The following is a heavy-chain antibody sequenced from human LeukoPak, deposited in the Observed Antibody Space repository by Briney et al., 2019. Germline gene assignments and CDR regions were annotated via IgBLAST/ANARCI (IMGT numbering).Heavy chain of an antibody. CDR3: ARGQLWSDSLYYFDY. CDR1: GFTFDEYA. D-gene: IGHD5-18*01. CDR2: ISWNSGSI. Sequence: GGSLRLSCAASGFTFDEYAMHWVRQAPGKGLEWVSGISWNSGSIDFADSVKGRFTISRDNAKNSLYLQMNSLRTEDTAFYYCARGQLWSDSLYYFDYWGQGTLVTVSS. J-gene: IGHJ4*02. V-gene: IGHV3-9*01.